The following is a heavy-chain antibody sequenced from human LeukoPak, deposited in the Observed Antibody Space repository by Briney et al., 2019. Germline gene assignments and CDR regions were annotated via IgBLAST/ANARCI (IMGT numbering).Heavy chain of an antibody. CDR2: IKQDGSEK. J-gene: IGHJ4*02. CDR3: AKMYSSGWYRPYFDY. V-gene: IGHV3-7*03. CDR1: GFTFTNYW. Sequence: GGSLRLSCAASGFTFTNYWMSWVRQAPGKGLEWVANIKQDGSEKYYVDSVKGRFTISRDDGKNSLYLQMNSLRAEDTAVYYCAKMYSSGWYRPYFDYWGQGTLVTVSS. D-gene: IGHD6-19*01.